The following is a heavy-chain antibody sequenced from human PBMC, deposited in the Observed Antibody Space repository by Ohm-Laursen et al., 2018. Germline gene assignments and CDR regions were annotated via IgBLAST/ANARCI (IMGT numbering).Heavy chain of an antibody. CDR3: AREVQKLHDY. V-gene: IGHV4-39*07. Sequence: SDTLSLTCSVSGGSISSSSYCWGWIRQPPGKGLEWIGNIYYSGSTYYNPSLKSRVTMSVDTSKNQFSLKLNSVTAADTAVYYCAREVQKLHDYWGQGTLVTVSS. CDR1: GGSISSSSYC. J-gene: IGHJ4*02. CDR2: IYYSGST.